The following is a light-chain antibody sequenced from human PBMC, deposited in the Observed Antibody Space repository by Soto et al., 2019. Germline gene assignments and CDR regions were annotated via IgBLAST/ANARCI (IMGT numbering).Light chain of an antibody. CDR3: QQSYNIPYT. J-gene: IGKJ2*01. V-gene: IGKV1-39*01. CDR1: QRITSY. Sequence: DIQLTQSPSSLSASVGDTVNITCRASQRITSYLSWYQQKSGKAPKVLIPPASSLQSGVPSRFRGSGLGTDFTLSISSLQPEDVATYYCQQSYNIPYTFGQGTKVQMK. CDR2: PAS.